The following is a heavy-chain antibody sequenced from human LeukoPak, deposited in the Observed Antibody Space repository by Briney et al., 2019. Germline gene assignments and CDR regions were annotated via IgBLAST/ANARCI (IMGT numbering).Heavy chain of an antibody. CDR2: INTDGTVT. CDR1: GFTFSKYW. J-gene: IGHJ4*02. Sequence: WGSLTVTCAASGFTFSKYWMLWVRQAPGKGLESVSRINTDGTVTTYADSVKVRFTVSRDNADNTMFLQMNSVRDEDTAVYYCATKQWLAPPPDSWGQGTPVTVSS. D-gene: IGHD6-19*01. CDR3: ATKQWLAPPPDS. V-gene: IGHV3-74*01.